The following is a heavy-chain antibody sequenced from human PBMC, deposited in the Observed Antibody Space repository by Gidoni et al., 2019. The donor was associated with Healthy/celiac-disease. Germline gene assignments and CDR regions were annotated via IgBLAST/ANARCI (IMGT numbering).Heavy chain of an antibody. J-gene: IGHJ5*02. CDR2: IGGSGGST. D-gene: IGHD2-21*02. Sequence: EVQLVESGGGLVQPGGSLRLHCAASGFTFSSYAMSSFRQAPGKGLAWVSAIGGSGGSTYYAESVKGRFTISRDNSKNTLYLQMNSLRAEDTAVYYCAKGGGGNSIVSWFDPWGQGTRVTVSS. V-gene: IGHV3-23*04. CDR3: AKGGGGNSIVSWFDP. CDR1: GFTFSSYA.